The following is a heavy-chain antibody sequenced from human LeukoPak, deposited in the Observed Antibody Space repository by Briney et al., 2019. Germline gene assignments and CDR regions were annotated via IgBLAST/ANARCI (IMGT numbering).Heavy chain of an antibody. CDR2: ISDIGTTQ. D-gene: IGHD2-21*02. Sequence: GGSLRLSCAASGFTFSSYELNWVRQAPGKGLGWGSYISDIGTTQHYADSVKGRFTISRDNAKNSLYLQMNSLTAEDTAVYYCARDRSKVTAYDDALDIWGQGTMVIVSS. J-gene: IGHJ3*02. CDR3: ARDRSKVTAYDDALDI. V-gene: IGHV3-48*03. CDR1: GFTFSSYE.